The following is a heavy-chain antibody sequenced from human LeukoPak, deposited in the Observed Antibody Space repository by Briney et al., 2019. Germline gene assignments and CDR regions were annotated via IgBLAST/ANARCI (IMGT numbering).Heavy chain of an antibody. J-gene: IGHJ5*02. Sequence: ASVKVSCKASGYIFTDYYMHWVRQAPGQGLEWMGWINPNSGGSSYAQKFQGRVTMTRDTSINTAYMELSRLRSDDTAVYYCARRNPRYYYGSGSYYEDWFDPWGQGTLVSVSS. CDR2: INPNSGGS. D-gene: IGHD3-10*01. V-gene: IGHV1-2*02. CDR1: GYIFTDYY. CDR3: ARRNPRYYYGSGSYYEDWFDP.